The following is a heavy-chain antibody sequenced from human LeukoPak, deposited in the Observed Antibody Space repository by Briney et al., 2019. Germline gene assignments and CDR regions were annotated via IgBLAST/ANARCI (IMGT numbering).Heavy chain of an antibody. Sequence: EWMGIINPSGGSTSYAQKFQGRVTMTRDTSTSTVYMELSSLRSEDTAVYYCARGHYDSTDYWGQGTLVTVSS. J-gene: IGHJ4*02. V-gene: IGHV1-46*01. CDR2: INPSGGST. CDR3: ARGHYDSTDY. D-gene: IGHD3-22*01.